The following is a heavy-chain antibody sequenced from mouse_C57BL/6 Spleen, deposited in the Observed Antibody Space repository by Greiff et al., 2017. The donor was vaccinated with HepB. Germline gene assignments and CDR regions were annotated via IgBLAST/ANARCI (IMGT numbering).Heavy chain of an antibody. V-gene: IGHV1-82*01. D-gene: IGHD4-1*01. Sequence: VQRVESGPELVKPGASVKISCKASGYAFSSSWMNWVKQRPGKGLEWIGRIYPGDGDTNYNGKFKGKATLTADKSSSTAYMQLSSLTSEDSAVYFCARDWDTIYYAMDYWGQGTSVTVSS. CDR3: ARDWDTIYYAMDY. CDR2: IYPGDGDT. CDR1: GYAFSSSW. J-gene: IGHJ4*01.